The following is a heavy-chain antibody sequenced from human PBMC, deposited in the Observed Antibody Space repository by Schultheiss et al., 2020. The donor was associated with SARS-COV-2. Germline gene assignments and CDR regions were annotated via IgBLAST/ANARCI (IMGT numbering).Heavy chain of an antibody. Sequence: GSLRISCAASGFIFSDYNMNWVRQAPGKGLEWVSSITPTGSDIYYTDSVKGRFTISRDNAKNSLYLQMNSLRAEDTAVYYCARDSRGNSGYDWFDPWGQGTLVTVSS. V-gene: IGHV3-21*01. J-gene: IGHJ5*02. CDR1: GFIFSDYN. D-gene: IGHD4-23*01. CDR2: ITPTGSDI. CDR3: ARDSRGNSGYDWFDP.